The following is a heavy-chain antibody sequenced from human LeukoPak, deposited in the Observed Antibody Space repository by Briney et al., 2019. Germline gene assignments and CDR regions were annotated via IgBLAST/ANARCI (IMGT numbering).Heavy chain of an antibody. CDR1: GFTFSSYD. Sequence: GGSLRLSCAASGFTFSSYDMRWVRQATGKGLEWVSAIGTAGDTYYPGSVKGRFTISRENAKNSLYLQMNSLGAEDTAVYYCARRSSGHFDYWGQGTLVTVSS. D-gene: IGHD6-19*01. CDR3: ARRSSGHFDY. V-gene: IGHV3-13*01. J-gene: IGHJ4*02. CDR2: IGTAGDT.